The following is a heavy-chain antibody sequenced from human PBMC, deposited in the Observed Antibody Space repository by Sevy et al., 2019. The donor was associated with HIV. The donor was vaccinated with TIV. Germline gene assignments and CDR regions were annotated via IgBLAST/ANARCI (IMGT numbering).Heavy chain of an antibody. V-gene: IGHV3-23*01. CDR1: GFIFNNSA. D-gene: IGHD3-10*01. J-gene: IGHJ4*01. CDR3: ARDKYYYVSGSFDY. CDR2: VSGSGGGT. Sequence: GGSLRLSCVASGFIFNNSAMSWVRQASKKGLEWVSGVSGSGGGTYYAESVEGRFTISRDNSKNTLYLQMNSLRAEDTAVYYCARDKYYYVSGSFDYWGQGTQVTVSS.